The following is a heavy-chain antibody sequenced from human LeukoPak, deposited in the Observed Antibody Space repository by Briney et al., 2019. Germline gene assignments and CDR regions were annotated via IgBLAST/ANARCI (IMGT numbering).Heavy chain of an antibody. J-gene: IGHJ6*03. CDR3: ARAYEQQLYYYYMDV. CDR2: INPNSGGT. D-gene: IGHD6-13*01. CDR1: GYTFTGYF. V-gene: IGHV1-2*02. Sequence: ASVKVSCKASGYTFTGYFMHWVRQAPGQGLEWMGWINPNSGGTNYAQKFQGKVTMTRDTSISTAYMGLSRLRSDDTAVYYCARAYEQQLYYYYMDVWGKGTTVTVSS.